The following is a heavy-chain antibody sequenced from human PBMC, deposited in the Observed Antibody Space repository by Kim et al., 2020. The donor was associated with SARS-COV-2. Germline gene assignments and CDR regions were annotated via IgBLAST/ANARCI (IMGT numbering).Heavy chain of an antibody. V-gene: IGHV3-15*01. CDR3: TTDSYDFWSGREAFDI. Sequence: PVKGRFTISRDDSKNTLYLQMNSLKTEDTAVYYCTTDSYDFWSGREAFDIWGQGTMVTVSS. D-gene: IGHD3-3*01. J-gene: IGHJ3*02.